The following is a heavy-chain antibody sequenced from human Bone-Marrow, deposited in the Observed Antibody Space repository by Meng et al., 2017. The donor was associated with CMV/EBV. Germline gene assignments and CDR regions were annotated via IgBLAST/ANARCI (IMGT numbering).Heavy chain of an antibody. CDR1: GFTFSSYW. D-gene: IGHD3-3*01. J-gene: IGHJ4*02. CDR2: IKQDGSEK. CDR3: ARNIVRGYYDFWSGYYTGGYFDY. Sequence: GGSLRLSCAASGFTFSSYWMSWVRQAPGKGLEWVANIKQDGSEKYYVDSVKGRFTISRDNAKNSLYLQMNSLRAEDTAVYYCARNIVRGYYDFWSGYYTGGYFDYWGQGTRVTCYS. V-gene: IGHV3-7*01.